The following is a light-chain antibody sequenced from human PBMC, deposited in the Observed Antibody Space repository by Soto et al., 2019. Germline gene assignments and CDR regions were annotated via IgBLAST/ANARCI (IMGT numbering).Light chain of an antibody. J-gene: IGKJ1*01. V-gene: IGKV1-5*01. CDR1: QGISSW. CDR3: QQYDSVLGT. CDR2: DAS. Sequence: DIEMTQTPSFVSASLGDRVTITCRASQGISSWLAWYQQKPGKAPKFLIYDASSLESGVPSRFSGSGSGTEFTLTISSLQPDDFATYYCQQYDSVLGTFGPGTKVDIK.